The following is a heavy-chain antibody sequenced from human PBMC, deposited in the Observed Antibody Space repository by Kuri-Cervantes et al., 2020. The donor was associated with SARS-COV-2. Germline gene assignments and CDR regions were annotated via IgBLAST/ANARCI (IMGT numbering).Heavy chain of an antibody. CDR3: TRDKRVVVTPVDYYYYMDV. V-gene: IGHV3-53*04. D-gene: IGHD4-23*01. CDR2: ISSGGSA. J-gene: IGHJ6*03. CDR1: GFTVSNNY. Sequence: ESLKISCSGSGFTVSNNYMSWVRQAPGKGLEWVSVISSGGSAYYADSVRGRFTISRHSSENSLDLQMNSLRPEDTAVYYCTRDKRVVVTPVDYYYYMDVWGKGTTVTVSS.